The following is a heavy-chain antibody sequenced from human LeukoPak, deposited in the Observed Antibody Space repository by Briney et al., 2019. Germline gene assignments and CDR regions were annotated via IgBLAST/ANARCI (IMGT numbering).Heavy chain of an antibody. CDR2: ISSNGGST. CDR1: GFTFSSYA. J-gene: IGHJ4*02. V-gene: IGHV3-64*01. CDR3: ARSLRLDY. Sequence: GGSLRLSCAASGFTFSSYAMHWVRQAPGKGLVYVSAISSNGGSTYYANSVKGRFTISRDNSKNTLYLQMGSLRAEDMAVYYCARSLRLDYWGQGTLVTVSS.